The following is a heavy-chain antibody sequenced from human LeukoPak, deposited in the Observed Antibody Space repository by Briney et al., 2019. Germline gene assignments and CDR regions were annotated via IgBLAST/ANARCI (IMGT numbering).Heavy chain of an antibody. Sequence: SVKVSCKASGGTFSSYAISWVRQAPGQGLEWMGGIIPIFGTANYAQKFQGRVTITTDESTSTAYMELSSLRSEDTAVYYCARGRWLQFVYFDYWGQGTLVTVSS. CDR1: GGTFSSYA. CDR2: IIPIFGTA. J-gene: IGHJ4*02. D-gene: IGHD5-24*01. CDR3: ARGRWLQFVYFDY. V-gene: IGHV1-69*05.